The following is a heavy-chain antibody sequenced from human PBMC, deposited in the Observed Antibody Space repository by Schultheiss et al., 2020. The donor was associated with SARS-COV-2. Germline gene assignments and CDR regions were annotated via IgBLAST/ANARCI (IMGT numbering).Heavy chain of an antibody. CDR2: MNPNSCNT. Sequence: ASVKVSCKASGYTFTSYDINWVRQATGQGLEWMGWMNPNSCNTGYAQKFQGRVTMTRNTSISTAYMELSSLRSEDTAVYYCARYHQLLIRGLYYYYYGMDVWGQGTTVTVSS. D-gene: IGHD2-2*01. CDR3: ARYHQLLIRGLYYYYYGMDV. J-gene: IGHJ6*02. V-gene: IGHV1-8*01. CDR1: GYTFTSYD.